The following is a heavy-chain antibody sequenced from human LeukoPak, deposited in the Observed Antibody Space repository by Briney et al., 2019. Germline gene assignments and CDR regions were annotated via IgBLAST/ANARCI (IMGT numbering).Heavy chain of an antibody. J-gene: IGHJ6*03. D-gene: IGHD3-22*01. CDR3: ARDNYDRYYYYYYMDV. Sequence: SETLSLTCTVSGDSISSGDYYWSWIRQPAGKGLEWIGRISSSGSTNYNPSLKSRVTISVDTSKNQFSLKLSSVTAADTAVYYCARDNYDRYYYYYYMDVWGKGTTVTISS. V-gene: IGHV4-61*02. CDR2: ISSSGST. CDR1: GDSISSGDYY.